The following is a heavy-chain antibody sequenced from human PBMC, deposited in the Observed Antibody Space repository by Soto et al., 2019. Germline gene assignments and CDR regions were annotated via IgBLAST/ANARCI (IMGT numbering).Heavy chain of an antibody. CDR2: INAHSGGT. J-gene: IGHJ5*02. CDR1: GFSFTGYY. D-gene: IGHD6-6*01. V-gene: IGHV1-2*02. CDR3: AKDLTRQLAYWLDP. Sequence: SVNVSCKASGFSFTGYYIHWLRQAPGQGLEWMGWINAHSGGTEYAQKFQGRVTLTRDTSIATAYLTLTSLTSDDTALYYCAKDLTRQLAYWLDPWGQGTQVTVSS.